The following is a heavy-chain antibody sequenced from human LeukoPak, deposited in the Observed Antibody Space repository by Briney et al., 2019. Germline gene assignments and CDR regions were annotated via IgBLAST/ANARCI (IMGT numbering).Heavy chain of an antibody. V-gene: IGHV3-30*03. CDR1: GFTFSSYG. CDR3: ASIDYYDSSGPTDYYGMDV. Sequence: GRSLRLSCAASGFTFSSYGMHWVRQAPGKGLEWVAVISYDGSNKYYADSVKGRFTISRDNSKNTLYLQMNSLRAEDTAVYYCASIDYYDSSGPTDYYGMDVWGQGTTVTVSS. CDR2: ISYDGSNK. D-gene: IGHD3-22*01. J-gene: IGHJ6*02.